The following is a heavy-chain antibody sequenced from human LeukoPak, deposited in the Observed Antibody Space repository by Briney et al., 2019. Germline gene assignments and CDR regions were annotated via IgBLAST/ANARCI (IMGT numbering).Heavy chain of an antibody. D-gene: IGHD2-2*02. J-gene: IGHJ5*02. Sequence: SVKVSCKASGGTFSSYAISWVRQAPGQGLEWMGGIIPIFATANYAQKFQGRVTITTDESTRTAYMELSSLRSEDTAVYYCSRGYCSSTSCYTLDHWFDPWGKGTLVTVSS. CDR2: IIPIFATA. CDR3: SRGYCSSTSCYTLDHWFDP. CDR1: GGTFSSYA. V-gene: IGHV1-69*05.